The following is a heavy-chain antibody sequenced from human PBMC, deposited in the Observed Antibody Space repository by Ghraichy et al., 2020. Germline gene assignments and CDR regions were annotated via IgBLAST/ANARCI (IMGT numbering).Heavy chain of an antibody. CDR1: GFTFSSYA. J-gene: IGHJ6*02. CDR3: ARVFYYYGSGSYRDDYFYYYGMDV. CDR2: ISYDGSNK. D-gene: IGHD3-10*01. Sequence: GGSLRLSCAASGFTFSSYAMHWVRQAPGKGLEWVAVISYDGSNKYYADSVKGRFTISRDNSKNTLYLQMNSLRAEDTAVYYCARVFYYYGSGSYRDDYFYYYGMDVWGQGTTVTVSS. V-gene: IGHV3-30-3*01.